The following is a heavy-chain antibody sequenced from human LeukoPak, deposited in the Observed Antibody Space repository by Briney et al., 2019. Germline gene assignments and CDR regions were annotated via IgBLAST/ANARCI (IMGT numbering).Heavy chain of an antibody. CDR2: ISLDGSNE. D-gene: IGHD5-18*01. Sequence: GRSLRLSCAASGFTFSSYALNWVRQVPGKGLEWVALISLDGSNEFYADSVKGRFTISRQNSKNTLYLQMNSLRPEDTAVYYCARVVTAMVFGPLDYWGQGTLVTVSS. CDR3: ARVVTAMVFGPLDY. V-gene: IGHV3-30-3*01. J-gene: IGHJ4*02. CDR1: GFTFSSYA.